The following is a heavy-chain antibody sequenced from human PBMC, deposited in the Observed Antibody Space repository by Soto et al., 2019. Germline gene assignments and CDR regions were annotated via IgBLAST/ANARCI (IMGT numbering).Heavy chain of an antibody. D-gene: IGHD2-15*01. Sequence: QVQLQESGPGLVKPSGTLSLTCAVSSDSISSSNWWSLVRQPPGKGLEWIGEVFPTGNTNYNPSLMSRVTISVDKSKNHFSLNLSSVTAADTAIYYCARRPTAELPSNWFDPWGQGILVTVSS. CDR3: ARRPTAELPSNWFDP. J-gene: IGHJ5*02. V-gene: IGHV4-4*02. CDR2: VFPTGNT. CDR1: SDSISSSNW.